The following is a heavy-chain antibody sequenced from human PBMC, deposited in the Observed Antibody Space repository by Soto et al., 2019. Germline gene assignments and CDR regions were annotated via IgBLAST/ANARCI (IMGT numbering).Heavy chain of an antibody. Sequence: PSETLSLTCTVSGGSTSSSDYYWGWIRQPPGKGLEWIGSIYYSGRTYYNASLKSRVTISVDTSKNQFSLKLISVTAADTAVYYCARHVDSGYWTPFDYWGQGTLVTVSS. CDR2: IYYSGRT. CDR1: GGSTSSSDYY. J-gene: IGHJ4*02. V-gene: IGHV4-39*01. CDR3: ARHVDSGYWTPFDY. D-gene: IGHD2-2*03.